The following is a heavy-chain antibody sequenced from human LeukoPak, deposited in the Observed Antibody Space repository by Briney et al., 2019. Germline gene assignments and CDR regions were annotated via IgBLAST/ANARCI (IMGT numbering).Heavy chain of an antibody. D-gene: IGHD3-3*01. CDR3: ARMGTYYDFWSGYYIG. CDR1: GFTFSSYW. Sequence: PGGSLRLSCAASGFTFSSYWMSWVRQAPGKGLEWVANIKQDGSEKYYVDSVKGRFTISRDNAKNSLYLQMNSLRAEDTAVYYCARMGTYYDFWSGYYIGWGQGTLVTVSS. J-gene: IGHJ4*02. V-gene: IGHV3-7*01. CDR2: IKQDGSEK.